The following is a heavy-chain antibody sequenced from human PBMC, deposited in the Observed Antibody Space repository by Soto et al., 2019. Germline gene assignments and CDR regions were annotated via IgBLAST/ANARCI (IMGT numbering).Heavy chain of an antibody. V-gene: IGHV4-39*01. CDR3: ARLGLIRYCSGGSCYPNYYGMDV. CDR2: IYYSGST. Sequence: SETLSLTCTVSGGSISSSSYYWGWIRQPPGKGLEWIGSIYYSGSTYYNPSLKSRVTISVDTSKNQFSLKLSSVTAADTAVYYCARLGLIRYCSGGSCYPNYYGMDVWGQGTTVTVSS. D-gene: IGHD2-15*01. J-gene: IGHJ6*02. CDR1: GGSISSSSYY.